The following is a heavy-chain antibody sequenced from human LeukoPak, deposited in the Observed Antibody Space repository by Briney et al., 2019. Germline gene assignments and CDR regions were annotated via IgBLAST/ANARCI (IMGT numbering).Heavy chain of an antibody. V-gene: IGHV4-30-2*01. J-gene: IGHJ4*02. CDR3: ARDGGYGHYDY. CDR1: GGSISSGDYS. Sequence: SDTLSLTCAVSGGSISSGDYSWSWIRQPPGKGLEWIGYIYHSGRTFYNPSLKSRVTISVDTSKNQISLEVTSVTAADTAVYYCARDGGYGHYDYWGRGTLVTVSS. CDR2: IYHSGRT. D-gene: IGHD5-18*01.